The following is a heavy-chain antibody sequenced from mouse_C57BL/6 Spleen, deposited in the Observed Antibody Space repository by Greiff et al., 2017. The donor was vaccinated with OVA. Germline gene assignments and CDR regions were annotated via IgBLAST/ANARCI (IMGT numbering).Heavy chain of an antibody. D-gene: IGHD2-1*01. CDR3: ARRGDYYGNGFYAMDY. CDR1: GFTFSSYG. J-gene: IGHJ4*01. Sequence: EVQLVESGGDLVKPGGSLKLSCAASGFTFSSYGMSWVRQTPDKRLEWVATISSGGSYTYYPDSVKGRFTISRDNAKNTLYLQMSSLKSEDTAMYYCARRGDYYGNGFYAMDYWGQGTSVTVSS. V-gene: IGHV5-6*01. CDR2: ISSGGSYT.